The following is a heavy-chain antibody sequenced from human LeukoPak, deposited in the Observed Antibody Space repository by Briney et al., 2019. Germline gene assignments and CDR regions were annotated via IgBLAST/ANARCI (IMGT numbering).Heavy chain of an antibody. V-gene: IGHV4-38-2*02. Sequence: SETLSLTCTVSGYSISSGYYWGWIRQPPGKGLEWIGSIYHSGSTYYNPSLKSRVTISVDTSKNQFSLKLTSVTAADTAVYYCARGRSDYYDSSGYYYVRFDPWGQGTLVTVSS. CDR1: GYSISSGYY. CDR2: IYHSGST. D-gene: IGHD3-22*01. CDR3: ARGRSDYYDSSGYYYVRFDP. J-gene: IGHJ5*02.